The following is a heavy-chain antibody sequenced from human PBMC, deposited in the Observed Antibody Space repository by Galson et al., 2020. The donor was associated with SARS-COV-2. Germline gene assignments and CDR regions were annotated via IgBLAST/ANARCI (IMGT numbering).Heavy chain of an antibody. V-gene: IGHV5-51*01. CDR2: IYPGDSDT. J-gene: IGHJ6*02. CDR3: ARSGYCTNGVCYRGYYYGMDV. CDR1: GYSFTSYW. Sequence: KIGESLKISCKGSGYSFTSYWIGWVRQMPGKGLEWMGIIYPGDSDTRYSPSFQGQVTISADKSISTAYLQWSSLKASDTAMYYCARSGYCTNGVCYRGYYYGMDVGGQGTTVTVSS. D-gene: IGHD2-8*01.